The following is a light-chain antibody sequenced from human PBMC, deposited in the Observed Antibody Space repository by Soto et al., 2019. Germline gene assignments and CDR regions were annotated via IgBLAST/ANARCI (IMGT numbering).Light chain of an antibody. CDR2: EVS. Sequence: QPALTQPPSASGSPGQSVTISCTGTSSDVGGYDYVSWYQQHPGKAPKLMIYEVSERPSGVPDRFSGSKSGNTASLTVSGLQAEDEADYYCSSFAGSNNLGVFGTGTKVPS. V-gene: IGLV2-8*01. CDR3: SSFAGSNNLGV. CDR1: SSDVGGYDY. J-gene: IGLJ1*01.